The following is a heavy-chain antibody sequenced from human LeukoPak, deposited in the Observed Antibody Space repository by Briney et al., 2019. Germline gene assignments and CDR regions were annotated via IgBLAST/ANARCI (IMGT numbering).Heavy chain of an antibody. J-gene: IGHJ5*02. CDR2: ISDSGGST. V-gene: IGHV3-23*01. CDR3: AKDLSRAVAADWFDP. Sequence: PGGSLRLSCAASGFTFSNYDMSWVRQAPGKGLEWVSSISDSGGSTYYADSVKGRFTISRDNSKNTLYLQMINLKDADTAVYYCAKDLSRAVAADWFDPWDQGSLVTVSS. D-gene: IGHD6-19*01. CDR1: GFTFSNYD.